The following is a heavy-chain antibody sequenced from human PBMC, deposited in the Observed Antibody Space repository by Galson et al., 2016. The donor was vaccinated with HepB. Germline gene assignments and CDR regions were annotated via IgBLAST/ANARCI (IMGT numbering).Heavy chain of an antibody. V-gene: IGHV3-33*01. CDR2: ICIDGSAK. J-gene: IGHJ4*02. CDR3: AATVDSGGDNCHCYFDY. D-gene: IGHD2-21*01. Sequence: SLRLSCAASGFTVSAHFMHWVRQAPGKGLEWVAVICIDGSAKYYSDSVKGLITSSRDNSKNTLDLQMNSLRAEDTADYYCAATVDSGGDNCHCYFDYWGGGTLL. CDR1: GFTVSAHF.